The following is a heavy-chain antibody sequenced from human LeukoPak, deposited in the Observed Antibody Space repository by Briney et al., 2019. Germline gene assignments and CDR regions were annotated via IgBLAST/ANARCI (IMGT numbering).Heavy chain of an antibody. CDR3: ARDGSYYDSSGYYNWYFDL. D-gene: IGHD3-22*01. J-gene: IGHJ2*01. CDR2: IYYGGST. Sequence: SETLSLTCTVSGGSISSGGYSWSWIRQHPGKGLEWIGYIYYGGSTYYNPSLKSRVTISVDTSKNQFSLKLSSVTAADTAVYYCARDGSYYDSSGYYNWYFDLWGRGTLVTVSS. CDR1: GGSISSGGYS. V-gene: IGHV4-31*03.